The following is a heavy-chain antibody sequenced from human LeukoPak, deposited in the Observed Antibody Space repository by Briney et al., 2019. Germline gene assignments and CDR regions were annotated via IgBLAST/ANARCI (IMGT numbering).Heavy chain of an antibody. V-gene: IGHV3-23*01. J-gene: IGHJ3*02. CDR2: IAGSGVFT. CDR3: AKGGRSSAFDI. Sequence: QPGGSLRLSCAASGFTFSSYAMSWVRQAPGKGLEWFSGIAGSGVFTYYADSVKGRVTISRDNSKNTLSLQMNSLRAEDTAVYCCAKGGRSSAFDIWGQGTMITVSS. CDR1: GFTFSSYA.